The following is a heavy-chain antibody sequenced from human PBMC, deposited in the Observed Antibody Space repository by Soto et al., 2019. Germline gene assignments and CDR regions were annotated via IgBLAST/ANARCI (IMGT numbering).Heavy chain of an antibody. V-gene: IGHV5-51*01. CDR3: ARSLFDDSSGYSHHAMDA. CDR1: GYSFTNYW. Sequence: PGESLKISCQGSGYSFTNYWIACVRQMPGKGLEWMVSIYPGDSDTRYSPSFQGQVIISADKSISPAYLQWSSLKASDTAMFYCARSLFDDSSGYSHHAMDAWGQGTKVTIS. D-gene: IGHD3-22*01. J-gene: IGHJ6*02. CDR2: IYPGDSDT.